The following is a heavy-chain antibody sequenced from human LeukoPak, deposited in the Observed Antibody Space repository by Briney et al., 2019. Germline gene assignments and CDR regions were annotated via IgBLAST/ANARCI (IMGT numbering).Heavy chain of an antibody. CDR1: GGSISNYY. J-gene: IGHJ4*02. Sequence: PSETLSLTCTVSGGSISNYYGSWIRQPAGKGLEWIGRIYTSGSTNYNPSLKSRVSISVDTSKNQFSLKLSSVTAADTAVYYCARGGYDSSGYRPTNFDYWGQGTLVTVSS. CDR3: ARGGYDSSGYRPTNFDY. D-gene: IGHD3-22*01. CDR2: IYTSGST. V-gene: IGHV4-4*07.